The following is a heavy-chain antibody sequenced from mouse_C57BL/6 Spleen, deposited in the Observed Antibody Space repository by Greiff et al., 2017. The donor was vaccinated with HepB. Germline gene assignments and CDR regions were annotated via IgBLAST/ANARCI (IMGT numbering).Heavy chain of an antibody. CDR3: AIHSNYVGYFDY. CDR1: GYTFTSYW. CDR2: IYPSDSET. Sequence: QVQLQQPGAELVRPGSSVKLSCKASGYTFTSYWMDWVKQRPGQGLEWIGNIYPSDSETHYNQKFKDKATLTVDKSSSTAYMQLSSLTSEDSAVYYCAIHSNYVGYFDYWGQGTTLTVSS. D-gene: IGHD2-5*01. V-gene: IGHV1-61*01. J-gene: IGHJ2*01.